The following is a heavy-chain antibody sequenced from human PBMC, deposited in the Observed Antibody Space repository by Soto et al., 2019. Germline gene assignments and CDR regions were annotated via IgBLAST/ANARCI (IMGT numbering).Heavy chain of an antibody. V-gene: IGHV1-18*01. CDR3: ARRGSNKWDDYFDF. J-gene: IGHJ4*02. CDR2: ISPYNGDT. D-gene: IGHD2-15*01. CDR1: GYTFTNYG. Sequence: QVQLVQSGAEVKKPGASVKVSCQASGYTFTNYGISWVRQAPGQGLEWVGWISPYNGDTRYAQNVQGRVNLTTDTSTSAANLELRSLRSDDTSLYYCARRGSNKWDDYFDFWGQGTIVAVSA.